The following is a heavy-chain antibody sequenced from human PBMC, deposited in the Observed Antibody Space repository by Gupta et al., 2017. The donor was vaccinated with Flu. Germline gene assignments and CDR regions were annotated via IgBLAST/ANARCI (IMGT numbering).Heavy chain of an antibody. D-gene: IGHD2-21*01. CDR3: STSLFGAPYFYYGIDV. J-gene: IGHJ6*02. CDR1: GFTLSASA. V-gene: IGHV3-73*01. Sequence: EVQLVESGGGLVQPGGSLTLSCAASGFTLSASAMHCVRQASGKGLEWVGRIRSTANSDATAYAASVKGRFTIFRDESKNTAYLQMSGLKAEDAAVYYCSTSLFGAPYFYYGIDVWGQGTTVTVSS. CDR2: IRSTANSDAT.